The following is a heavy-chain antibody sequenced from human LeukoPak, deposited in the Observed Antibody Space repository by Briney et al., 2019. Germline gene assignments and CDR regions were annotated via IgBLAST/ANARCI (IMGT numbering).Heavy chain of an antibody. V-gene: IGHV3-33*01. D-gene: IGHD3-22*01. CDR3: ARNYDSSGFHVFDI. CDR1: GFTFSRYG. CDR2: IWYDGINK. J-gene: IGHJ3*02. Sequence: GRSLRLSCAASGFTFSRYGMHWVRQAPGKGLEWVAVIWYDGINKYYADSVKGRFTISRDNSKNTLYLQMNSLRAEDTAVYYCARNYDSSGFHVFDIWGQGTTVTVSS.